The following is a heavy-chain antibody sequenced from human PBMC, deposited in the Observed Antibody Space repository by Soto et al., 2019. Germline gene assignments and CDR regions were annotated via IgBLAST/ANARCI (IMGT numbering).Heavy chain of an antibody. V-gene: IGHV3-74*01. CDR2: INRYGSST. J-gene: IGHJ3*02. CDR3: ARGGDSSYYDSSGYPAAFDI. D-gene: IGHD3-22*01. CDR1: GFTFSSYW. Sequence: EVQLVESGGGLVQPGGSQRLSCEGSGFTFSSYWMHWVRQAPGKGLVWVSRINRYGSSTSYADSVKGRFTISRDNAKNTVYLQMNSLRAEGTSVYYCARGGDSSYYDSSGYPAAFDIWGQGTMVTVSS.